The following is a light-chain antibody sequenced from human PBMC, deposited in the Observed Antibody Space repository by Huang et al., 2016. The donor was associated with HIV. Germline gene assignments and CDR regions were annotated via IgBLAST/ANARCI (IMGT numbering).Light chain of an antibody. CDR3: QQSFSSHVT. J-gene: IGKJ3*01. CDR1: QSTSNS. V-gene: IGKV1-39*01. Sequence: DIQITQSPSSLYASVGDRVTITCRSSQSTSNSLNWYQQKPGKAPKLLIYAASTLQSGVPSRCSGSGSGTHLTLNISSLQPEDFATFYCQQSFSSHVTFGPGTRIDV. CDR2: AAS.